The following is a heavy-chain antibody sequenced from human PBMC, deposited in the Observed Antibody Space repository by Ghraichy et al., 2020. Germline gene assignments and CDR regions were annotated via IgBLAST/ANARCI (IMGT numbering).Heavy chain of an antibody. CDR3: ARDALSGYFDL. CDR2: ISVYNGNT. V-gene: IGHV1-18*01. CDR1: GYTFTNND. J-gene: IGHJ2*01. Sequence: ASVKVSCKASGYTFTNNDISWVRQAPGQGLEWMGWISVYNGNTNYAQNLQGRVTMTTDTSTSTAYMELRSLRSDDTAVYYCARDALSGYFDLWGRGTLVTVSS.